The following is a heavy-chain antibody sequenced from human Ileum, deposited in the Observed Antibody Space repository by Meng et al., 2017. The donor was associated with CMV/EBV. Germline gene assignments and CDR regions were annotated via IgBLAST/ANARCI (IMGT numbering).Heavy chain of an antibody. Sequence: SVKVSCKASGGTFSSYAISWVRQAPGQGLEWMGGIIPIFGTTTYAQKFQGRVTITTDESTSTAYMELSSLRSEDTAVYYCARETQTTFWSGWYYFDYWGQGTLVTVSS. CDR1: GGTFSSYA. D-gene: IGHD3-3*01. CDR3: ARETQTTFWSGWYYFDY. V-gene: IGHV1-69*05. J-gene: IGHJ4*02. CDR2: IIPIFGTT.